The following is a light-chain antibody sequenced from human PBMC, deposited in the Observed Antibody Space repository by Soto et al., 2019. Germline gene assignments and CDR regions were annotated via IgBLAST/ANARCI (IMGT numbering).Light chain of an antibody. CDR1: SSDVGGSNY. V-gene: IGLV2-8*01. CDR2: EVS. Sequence: QSALTQPPSASGSPGQSVTISCTGTSSDVGGSNYVSWYQQHPGKVPKLLIYEVSKRPSGVPDRFSGSKSGNTASLTISGLQAEDESDYYCSSYASSNSLLFGGGTNSPS. J-gene: IGLJ2*01. CDR3: SSYASSNSLL.